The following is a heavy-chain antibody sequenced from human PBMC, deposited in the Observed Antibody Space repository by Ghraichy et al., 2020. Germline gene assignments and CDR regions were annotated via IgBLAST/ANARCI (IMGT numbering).Heavy chain of an antibody. D-gene: IGHD2-15*01. CDR3: ARVDCSGGSCSLGGY. J-gene: IGHJ4*02. CDR2: IYYSGRT. CDR1: GSSISSSSYY. Sequence: LSLTCTVSGSSISSSSYYWGWIRQPPGKGLEWFGSIYYSGRTYYNPSLKSRVTISVDTSKNQFSLKLSSVTAADTAMYYCARVDCSGGSCSLGGYWGQGTLVTVSS. V-gene: IGHV4-39*01.